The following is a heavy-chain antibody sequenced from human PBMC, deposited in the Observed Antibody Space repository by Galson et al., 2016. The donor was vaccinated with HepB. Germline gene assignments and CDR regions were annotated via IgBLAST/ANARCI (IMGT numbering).Heavy chain of an antibody. CDR1: GFIVSGNY. J-gene: IGHJ6*02. D-gene: IGHD5/OR15-5a*01. CDR3: AKALTVPGILNVYALDV. V-gene: IGHV3-66*01. Sequence: SLRLSCAASGFIVSGNYMSWVRQGPGKRLERVAIIYPAGDPYSAESVTERFTISRDSDSNMLFLHMHRLRPGDTGVYYCAKALTVPGILNVYALDVWGQGTTATVSS. CDR2: IYPAGDP.